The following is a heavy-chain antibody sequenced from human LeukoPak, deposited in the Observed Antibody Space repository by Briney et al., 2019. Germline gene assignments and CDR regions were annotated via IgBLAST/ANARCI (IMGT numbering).Heavy chain of an antibody. CDR1: GGTFSSSI. CDR3: ARVMRGSNYYSYMDV. CDR2: ITPMFGRA. D-gene: IGHD3-16*01. Sequence: GASVKVSCKASGGTFSSSIISWVRQAPGQGLEWMGGITPMFGRANYAQKFQDRVTITAEESTRTAFMELSSLKSEDTAVYYCARVMRGSNYYSYMDVWGKGTTVTVSS. V-gene: IGHV1-69*13. J-gene: IGHJ6*03.